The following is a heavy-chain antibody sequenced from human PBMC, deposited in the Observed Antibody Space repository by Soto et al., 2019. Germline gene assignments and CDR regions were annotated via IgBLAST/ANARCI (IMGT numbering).Heavy chain of an antibody. CDR3: ARDNRFQYYDSSGLGYFDY. D-gene: IGHD3-22*01. J-gene: IGHJ4*01. V-gene: IGHV3-30-3*01. CDR1: GFTFSSYA. CDR2: ISYDGSNK. Sequence: QVQLVESGGGVVQPGRSLRLSCAASGFTFSSYAMHWVRQAPGKGLEWVAVISYDGSNKYYADSVKGRFTISRDNSKNTLYLQMNSLRAEDTAVYYCARDNRFQYYDSSGLGYFDYWGHGTLVTVSS.